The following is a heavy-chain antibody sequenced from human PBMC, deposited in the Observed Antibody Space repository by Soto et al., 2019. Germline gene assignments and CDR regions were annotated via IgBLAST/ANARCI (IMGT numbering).Heavy chain of an antibody. Sequence: SETLSLTCAVYGGSFSGYYWSWIRQPPGKGLEWIGEINHSGSTNYNPSLKSRVTISVDTSKNQFSLKLSSVTAADTAVYYCARQNNDYGGNSGYYYGMDVWGQGTTVTVSS. CDR1: GGSFSGYY. CDR3: ARQNNDYGGNSGYYYGMDV. V-gene: IGHV4-34*01. CDR2: INHSGST. J-gene: IGHJ6*02. D-gene: IGHD4-17*01.